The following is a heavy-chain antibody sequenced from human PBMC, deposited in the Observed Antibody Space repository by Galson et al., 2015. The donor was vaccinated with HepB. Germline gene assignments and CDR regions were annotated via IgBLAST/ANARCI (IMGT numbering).Heavy chain of an antibody. CDR1: GFTFSSSG. CDR3: ERSRGWPAVFDV. D-gene: IGHD3-10*01. CDR2: ITTSGSTT. Sequence: SLRLSCAASGFTFSSSGMNWVRQAPGKGLEWVSTITTSGSTTTYAASVKRRFTISRDTSRDTLFLQMNILRDGDPAVYYCERSRGWPAVFDVWGQGTMVTVAA. J-gene: IGHJ3*01. V-gene: IGHV3-23*01.